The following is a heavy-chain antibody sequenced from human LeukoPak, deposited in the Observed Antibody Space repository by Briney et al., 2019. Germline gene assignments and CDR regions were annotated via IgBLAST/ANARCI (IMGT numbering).Heavy chain of an antibody. Sequence: QSGGSLRLSCAASGFTVSSNYMSWVRQAPGKGLEWVAVISYDGGKKYYADSVEGRFIISRDNSKNTLYLQMNSLRVEDTAVYYCARVQNSYHYDSSGYVYYWGQGTLVTVSS. D-gene: IGHD3-22*01. V-gene: IGHV3-30-3*01. J-gene: IGHJ4*02. CDR1: GFTVSSNY. CDR3: ARVQNSYHYDSSGYVYY. CDR2: ISYDGGKK.